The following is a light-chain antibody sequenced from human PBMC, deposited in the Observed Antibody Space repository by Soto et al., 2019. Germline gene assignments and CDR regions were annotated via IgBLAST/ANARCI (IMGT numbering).Light chain of an antibody. CDR3: QQSNDSPWA. CDR1: QSIRSF. Sequence: DIQMTQSPASLSASVGDRVTITCRASQSIRSFLNWYQQNPGKAPNLLIYGTSSVQDGVPSRFSGSGSWTEFTLTISSLQPEDFSSYYCQQSNDSPWAFGPGTKVEVK. J-gene: IGKJ1*01. V-gene: IGKV1-39*01. CDR2: GTS.